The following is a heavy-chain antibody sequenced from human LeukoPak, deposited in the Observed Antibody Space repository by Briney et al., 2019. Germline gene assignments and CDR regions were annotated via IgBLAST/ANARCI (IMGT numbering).Heavy chain of an antibody. J-gene: IGHJ4*02. D-gene: IGHD1-26*01. CDR1: AFSLNAYN. V-gene: IGHV3-21*04. CDR2: ISYTGTYI. CDR3: VRDRGTYRPIDY. Sequence: SGGSLRLSCAASAFSLNAYNMNWVRQAPGKGLEWVSSISYTGTYIYYADSVKGRFTISRDNAQNSLYLQMNSLRAEDTAIYYCVRDRGTYRPIDYWGQGTQVTVSS.